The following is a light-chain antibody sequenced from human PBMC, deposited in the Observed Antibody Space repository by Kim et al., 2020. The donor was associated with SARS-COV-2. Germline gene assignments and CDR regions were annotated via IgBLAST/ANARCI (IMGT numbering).Light chain of an antibody. Sequence: ASVGDRVTITWRASQGVSDNLAWFKQKPGKVPKRLIYAASSLQSGVPSRVSGSGSGTEFTLTISSLQPEEFATYYCLQHKSYPLTFGGGTKVDIK. CDR2: AAS. J-gene: IGKJ4*01. CDR3: LQHKSYPLT. V-gene: IGKV1-17*03. CDR1: QGVSDN.